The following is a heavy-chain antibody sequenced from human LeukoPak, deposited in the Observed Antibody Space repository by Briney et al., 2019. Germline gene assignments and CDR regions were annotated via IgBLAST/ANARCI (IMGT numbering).Heavy chain of an antibody. J-gene: IGHJ5*02. CDR2: ISSSSSYI. Sequence: GGSLRLSCAASGFTFSSYSMNWVRQAPGKGLEWVSSISSSSSYIYYADSVKGRLTISRDNAKNSLYLQMNSLRAEDTAVYYCTRSHGYGNWFDPWGQGTLVTVSS. D-gene: IGHD5-12*01. CDR3: TRSHGYGNWFDP. V-gene: IGHV3-21*01. CDR1: GFTFSSYS.